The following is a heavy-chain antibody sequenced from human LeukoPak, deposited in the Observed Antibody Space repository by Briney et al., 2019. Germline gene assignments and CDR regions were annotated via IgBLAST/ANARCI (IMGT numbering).Heavy chain of an antibody. CDR3: ARGAQSGYSLFDY. Sequence: GGSLRLSCAASGFTFSTYSMNWVRQAPGKGLEWVSYISSSSSTIYYTDSVKGRFTISRDNAKNSLYLQMNSLRAEDTAVYYCARGAQSGYSLFDYWGQGTLVTVSS. CDR2: ISSSSSTI. CDR1: GFTFSTYS. D-gene: IGHD5-18*01. V-gene: IGHV3-48*01. J-gene: IGHJ4*02.